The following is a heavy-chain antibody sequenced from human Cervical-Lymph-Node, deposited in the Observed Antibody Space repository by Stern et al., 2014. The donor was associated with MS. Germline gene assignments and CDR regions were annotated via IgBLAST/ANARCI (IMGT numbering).Heavy chain of an antibody. CDR2: IHYSGST. CDR1: GGSISSGDYY. V-gene: IGHV4-30-4*01. J-gene: IGHJ5*02. Sequence: VHLVESGPGLVKPSQTLSLTCTVSGGSISSGDYYWSWIRQPPGKGLERIGYIHYSGSTYYNPSLKSRVTISVDTSKNQFSLKLSSVTAADTAVYYCASANCSSTSCPNWFDPWGQGTLVTVSS. CDR3: ASANCSSTSCPNWFDP. D-gene: IGHD2-2*01.